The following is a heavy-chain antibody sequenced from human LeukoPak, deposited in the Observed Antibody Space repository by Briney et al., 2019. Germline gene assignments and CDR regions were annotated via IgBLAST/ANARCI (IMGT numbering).Heavy chain of an antibody. CDR2: ISGRGGST. CDR3: AKDAGGFGYGYFDY. D-gene: IGHD5-18*01. CDR1: GFIFSSYA. Sequence: GGSLRLSCAASGFIFSSYAMSWVRQAPGKGLEWVSGISGRGGSTHYADSVKGRFTISRDNSKNTLYLQMNSLRAEDTAVYYCAKDAGGFGYGYFDYWGQGTLVTVSS. J-gene: IGHJ4*02. V-gene: IGHV3-23*01.